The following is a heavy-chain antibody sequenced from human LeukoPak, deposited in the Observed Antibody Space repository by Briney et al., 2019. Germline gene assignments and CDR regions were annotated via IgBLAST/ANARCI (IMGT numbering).Heavy chain of an antibody. V-gene: IGHV5-51*01. D-gene: IGHD3-10*01. J-gene: IGHJ3*01. CDR3: ARLRGYSGPKDPFDL. CDR1: EYTFTDYW. CDR2: IYPADSDT. Sequence: GESLKISCKGSEYTFTDYWIGWVRQMPGKGLEWMGIIYPADSDTRYGPSFQGQATISADKFTTTIYLEWSSLKASDTAMYFCARLRGYSGPKDPFDLWGQGTLVTVSS.